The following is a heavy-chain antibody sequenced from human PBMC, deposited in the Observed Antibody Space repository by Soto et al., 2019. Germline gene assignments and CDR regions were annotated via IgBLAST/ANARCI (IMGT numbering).Heavy chain of an antibody. D-gene: IGHD3-3*01. CDR2: ISAYNGNT. J-gene: IGHJ6*01. Sequence: ASVKVSCKASGYTFTSYGISWVRQAPGQGLEWMGWISAYNGNTNYAQKLQGRVTMTTDTSTSTAYMELRSLRSDDTAVYYCARDRLRFLEWFPQKEYYYYGMDVWGQGTTVTVPS. CDR3: ARDRLRFLEWFPQKEYYYYGMDV. V-gene: IGHV1-18*01. CDR1: GYTFTSYG.